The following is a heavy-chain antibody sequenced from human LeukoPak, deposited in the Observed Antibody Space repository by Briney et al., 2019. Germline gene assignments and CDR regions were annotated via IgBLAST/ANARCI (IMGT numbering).Heavy chain of an antibody. V-gene: IGHV4-61*02. CDR3: AREVITTHDAFDI. CDR2: IYTSGST. J-gene: IGHJ3*02. Sequence: PSETLSLTCTVSGGSISSGSYYWSWIRQPAGKGLEWIGRIYTSGSTNYNPSLKSRVTISVDTSKNQFSLKLSSVTAADTAVYYCAREVITTHDAFDIWGQGTVVTVSS. CDR1: GGSISSGSYY. D-gene: IGHD3-22*01.